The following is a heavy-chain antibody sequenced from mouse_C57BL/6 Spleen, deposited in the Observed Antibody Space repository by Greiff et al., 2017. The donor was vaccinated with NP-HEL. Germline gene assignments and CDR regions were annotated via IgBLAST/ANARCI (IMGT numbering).Heavy chain of an antibody. V-gene: IGHV5-16*01. D-gene: IGHD2-14*01. CDR1: GFTFSDYY. Sequence: EVKLVESEGGLVQPGSSMKLSCTASGFTFSDYYMAWVRQVPEKGLEWVANINYDGSSTYYLDSLKSRFIISRDNAKNILYLQMSSLKSEDTATYYCARAGVRYWYFDVWGTGTTVTVSS. CDR2: INYDGSST. J-gene: IGHJ1*03. CDR3: ARAGVRYWYFDV.